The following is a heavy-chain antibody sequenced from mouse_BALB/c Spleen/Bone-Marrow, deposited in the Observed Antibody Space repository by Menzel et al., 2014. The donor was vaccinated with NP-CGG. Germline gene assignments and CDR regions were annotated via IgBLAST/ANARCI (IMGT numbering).Heavy chain of an antibody. CDR2: TNPGSGGT. V-gene: IGHV1-54*01. D-gene: IGHD4-1*01. CDR1: GYAFTNYL. Sequence: QVQLQQSGAELVRPGTSVKVSCKASGYAFTNYLIEWVKQRPGQGLEWIGVTNPGSGGTNYNEKFKGKATLTADKSSSTAYMQLSSLTSDDSAVYFCARELGRWYFDVWGAGTTVTVSS. J-gene: IGHJ1*01. CDR3: ARELGRWYFDV.